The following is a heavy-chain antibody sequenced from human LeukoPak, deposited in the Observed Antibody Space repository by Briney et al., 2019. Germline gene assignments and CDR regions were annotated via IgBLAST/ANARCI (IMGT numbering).Heavy chain of an antibody. CDR2: ISYDGSNK. D-gene: IGHD6-6*01. CDR1: GFTFSSYG. J-gene: IGHJ4*02. V-gene: IGHV3-30*03. Sequence: GGSLRLSCAASGFTFSSYGMHWVRQAPGKGLEWVAVISYDGSNKYYADSVKGRFTISRDNSKNTLYLQMNSLRVEDTAVYYCVITSATGPLDYWGQGTLVTVSS. CDR3: VITSATGPLDY.